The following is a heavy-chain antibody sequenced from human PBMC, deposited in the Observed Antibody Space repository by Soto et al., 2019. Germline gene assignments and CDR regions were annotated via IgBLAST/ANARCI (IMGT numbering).Heavy chain of an antibody. V-gene: IGHV3-23*01. D-gene: IGHD1-26*01. CDR2: ISGSGGSI. Sequence: AGSLRLSCAASGFTFSSYTMSWVRQAPGKGLEWVSTISGSGGSIYYADSVKGRFTISRDNSKNTLYVQMNSLRAEDTAVYYCAKLPRLSGSYYGPFDYWGLGTLVTVSS. J-gene: IGHJ4*02. CDR3: AKLPRLSGSYYGPFDY. CDR1: GFTFSSYT.